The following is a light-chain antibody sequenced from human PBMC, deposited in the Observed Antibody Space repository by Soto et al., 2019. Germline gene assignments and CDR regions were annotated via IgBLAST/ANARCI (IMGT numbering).Light chain of an antibody. J-gene: IGKJ4*01. V-gene: IGKV3-20*01. CDR2: GAS. CDR3: QQYDNSPLT. CDR1: QSVRRY. Sequence: EIVLTQSPATLSLSPGERATLSCRASQSVRRYLAWYQQKPGQAPRLLIYGASNRATGIADRFSGSGSGTDFTLTISRLEPEDFAVYYCQQYDNSPLTFGGGTKVDIK.